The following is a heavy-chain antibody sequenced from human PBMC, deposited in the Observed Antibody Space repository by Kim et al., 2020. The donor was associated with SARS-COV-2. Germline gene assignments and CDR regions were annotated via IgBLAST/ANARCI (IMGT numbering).Heavy chain of an antibody. V-gene: IGHV6-1*01. CDR1: GDSVSSNSAA. CDR2: TYYRSKWYN. CDR3: ARARITMVRGVITSYYYYYGMDV. D-gene: IGHD3-10*01. Sequence: SQTLSLTCAISGDSVSSNSAAWNWIRQSPSRGLEWLGRTYYRSKWYNDYAVSVKSRITINPDTSKNQFSLQLNSVTPEDTAVYYCARARITMVRGVITSYYYYYGMDVWGQGTTVTVSS. J-gene: IGHJ6*02.